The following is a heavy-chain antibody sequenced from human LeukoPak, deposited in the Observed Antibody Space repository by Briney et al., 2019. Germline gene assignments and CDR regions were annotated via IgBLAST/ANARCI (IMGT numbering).Heavy chain of an antibody. CDR1: GGSISSRSYY. D-gene: IGHD1-14*01. Sequence: SETLSLTCTVSGGSISSRSYYWGWIRQPPGKGLEWIGSIYYSGSTYYNPSLKSRVTISVDTSKNQFSLKLSSVTAADTAVYYCARLGAGTTYYYYMDVWGKGTTVTVSS. V-gene: IGHV4-39*07. CDR2: IYYSGST. CDR3: ARLGAGTTYYYYMDV. J-gene: IGHJ6*03.